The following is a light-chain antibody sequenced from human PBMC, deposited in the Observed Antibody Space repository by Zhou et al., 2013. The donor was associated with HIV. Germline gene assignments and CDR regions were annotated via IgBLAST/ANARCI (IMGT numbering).Light chain of an antibody. V-gene: IGKV3-15*01. Sequence: EIVMTQSPVTLSVSPGERATLSCRASQSVSANLAWYQQKPGQAPRLLIYDASTRATGIPARFSGSGSGTEFTLTISSMQSEDFAVYYCQQYNNWPPWTFGQGPNGGNQT. CDR3: QQYNNWPPWT. CDR2: DAS. J-gene: IGKJ1*01. CDR1: QSVSAN.